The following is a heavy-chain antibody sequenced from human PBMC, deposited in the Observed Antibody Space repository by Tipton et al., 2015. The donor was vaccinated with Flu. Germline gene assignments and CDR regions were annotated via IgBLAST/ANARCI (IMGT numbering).Heavy chain of an antibody. CDR3: ARRSTTEAPHYFDY. J-gene: IGHJ4*02. CDR2: MLYGGST. V-gene: IGHV4-59*08. D-gene: IGHD2/OR15-2a*01. CDR1: GGSISSYY. Sequence: GSLRLSCSVSGGSISSYYWNWIRQPPGKGLEWIGYMLYGGSTNYNPSLNSRVTISADTSRNHISLMLSSVTTADTAVYYCARRSTTEAPHYFDYWGQGILVTVSS.